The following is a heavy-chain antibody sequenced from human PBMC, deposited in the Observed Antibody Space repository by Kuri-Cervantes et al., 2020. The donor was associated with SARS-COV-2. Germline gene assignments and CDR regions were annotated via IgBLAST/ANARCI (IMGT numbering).Heavy chain of an antibody. V-gene: IGHV1-2*02. CDR1: GYTSSDYY. CDR2: INPKTGGA. D-gene: IGHD3-22*01. J-gene: IGHJ3*02. CDR3: VRFRYYDSSRNASDI. Sequence: ASVKVSCKASGYTSSDYYIHWVRQAPGQGLEWMGWINPKTGGAKYAQKFQGRVTMTRDTSISTAYMELSRLRSDDTAVYYCVRFRYYDSSRNASDIWGQGTLVTVSS.